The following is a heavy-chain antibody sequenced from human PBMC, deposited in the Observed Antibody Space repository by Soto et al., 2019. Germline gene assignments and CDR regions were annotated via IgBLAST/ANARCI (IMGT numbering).Heavy chain of an antibody. J-gene: IGHJ4*02. Sequence: VQLVESGGGVVQPGTSLTLSCSASGFIFSNYGMHWVRQAPGKGLEWVSIISYDGSRKHYVDSVKGRFTISRDNSKNTLDLQMNSLRAEDTAVYYCAKDIHPGRDTYHYGADYWGQGTLVAVSS. V-gene: IGHV3-30*18. CDR3: AKDIHPGRDTYHYGADY. CDR2: ISYDGSRK. D-gene: IGHD5-12*01. CDR1: GFIFSNYG.